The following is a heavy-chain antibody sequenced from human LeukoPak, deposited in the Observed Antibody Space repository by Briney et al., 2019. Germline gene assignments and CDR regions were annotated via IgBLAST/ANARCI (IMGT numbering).Heavy chain of an antibody. J-gene: IGHJ3*02. CDR1: RFTFSSYS. V-gene: IGHV3-23*01. CDR2: ISGSGGST. CDR3: AKYLWDSSSWYQDALDI. Sequence: GGSLRLSCAASRFTFSSYSMNWVRQAPGKGLEWVSGISGSGGSTYYADSVKGRFTISRDNSKNTLYLQMNSLRAEDTAVYYCAKYLWDSSSWYQDALDIWGQGTMVTVSS. D-gene: IGHD6-13*01.